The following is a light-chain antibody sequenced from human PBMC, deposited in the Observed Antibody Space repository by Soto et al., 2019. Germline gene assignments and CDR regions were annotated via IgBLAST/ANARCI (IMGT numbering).Light chain of an antibody. J-gene: IGLJ2*01. CDR3: SAYTTSHTLV. CDR2: EIS. CDR1: SSDVGASDV. Sequence: QSVLTQPASVSEQPGQSSTISCTGTSSDVGASDVVSWYQQHPGKAPELIIYEISNRPSGVSSRFSGSKSGNTASLTISGHQAEDESDYYCSAYTTSHTLVFGGGTKLTVL. V-gene: IGLV2-14*01.